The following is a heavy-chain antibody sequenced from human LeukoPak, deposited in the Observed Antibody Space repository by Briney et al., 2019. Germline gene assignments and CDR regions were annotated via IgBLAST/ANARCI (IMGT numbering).Heavy chain of an antibody. Sequence: SETLSLTCTVSGGSISSYYWSWIRQPPGKGLEWIGYIYYSGSTNYNPSLKSRVTISVDTSKNQFSLKLSSVTAEDTALYYCAKGGHYYDSSGYTSFDYWGQGTLVTVSS. D-gene: IGHD3-22*01. CDR1: GGSISSYY. CDR3: AKGGHYYDSSGYTSFDY. CDR2: IYYSGST. V-gene: IGHV4-59*01. J-gene: IGHJ4*02.